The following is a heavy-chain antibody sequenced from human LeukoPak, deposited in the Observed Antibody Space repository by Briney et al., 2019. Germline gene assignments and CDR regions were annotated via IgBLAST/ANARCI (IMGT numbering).Heavy chain of an antibody. D-gene: IGHD6-19*01. CDR3: ARGSTRDSSGWYGPGKWFDP. V-gene: IGHV1-2*02. Sequence: ASVKVSCKASGYTFTGYYMHWVRQAPGRELEWMGWINPNSGGTNYAQNFQGRVTMTRDTSISTAFLELSSLRSDDTAVYYCARGSTRDSSGWYGPGKWFDPWGQGTLVTVSS. CDR2: INPNSGGT. CDR1: GYTFTGYY. J-gene: IGHJ5*02.